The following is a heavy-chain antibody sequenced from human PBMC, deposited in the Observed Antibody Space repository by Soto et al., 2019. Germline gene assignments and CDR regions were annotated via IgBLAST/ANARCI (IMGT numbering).Heavy chain of an antibody. V-gene: IGHV3-33*01. Sequence: PGGSLRLSCAASGFTFSSYGMHWVRQAPGKGLEWVAVIWYDGSNKYYADSAKGRFTISRDNSKNTLYLQMNSLRAEDTAVYYCARRYCSSTSCYSYYYYYGMDVWGQGTTVTVSS. CDR3: ARRYCSSTSCYSYYYYYGMDV. CDR1: GFTFSSYG. J-gene: IGHJ6*02. CDR2: IWYDGSNK. D-gene: IGHD2-2*01.